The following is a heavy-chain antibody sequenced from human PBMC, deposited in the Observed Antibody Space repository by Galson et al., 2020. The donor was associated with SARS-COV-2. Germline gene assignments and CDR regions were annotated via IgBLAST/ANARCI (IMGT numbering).Heavy chain of an antibody. V-gene: IGHV3-23*01. CDR2: ISGSGGST. CDR3: AKGQQAIRGCFDY. D-gene: IGHD6-13*01. CDR1: GFTFSSYA. Sequence: GGSRRLSCAASGFTFSSYAMSCVRQAPGKGLEWVSAISGSGGSTYYADSVKGRFTISRDNSKNTLYLQMNSLRAEDTAVYYCAKGQQAIRGCFDYWGQGTLVTVSS. J-gene: IGHJ4*02.